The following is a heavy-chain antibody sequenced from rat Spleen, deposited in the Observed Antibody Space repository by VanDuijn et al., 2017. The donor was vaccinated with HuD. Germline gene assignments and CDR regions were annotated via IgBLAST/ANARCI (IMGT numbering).Heavy chain of an antibody. J-gene: IGHJ4*01. CDR2: IWGNGNR. CDR3: ARHAGYNDVMDA. D-gene: IGHD1-4*01. Sequence: QVQLKESGPGLVQPSQTLSLTCTVSGFSLSSHGVIWVRQPPGKGLEWMGVIWGNGNRNYNSAFKSRLSISKDTSRSQVFLKMNNLQTEDTAMYFCARHAGYNDVMDAWGQGASVTVSS. CDR1: GFSLSSHG. V-gene: IGHV2S61*01.